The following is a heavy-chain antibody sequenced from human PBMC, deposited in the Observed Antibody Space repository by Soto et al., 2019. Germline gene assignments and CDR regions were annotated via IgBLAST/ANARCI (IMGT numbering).Heavy chain of an antibody. D-gene: IGHD3-22*01. CDR1: GGTFSSHA. V-gene: IGHV1-69*13. CDR2: IIPMFATP. Sequence: SVKVSCKASGGTFSSHAISWVRQAPGQGLEWMGGIIPMFATPNYAEKFQGRLSITADESTTTVYMQLSSLRSQDTAVYYCARQFYYDSSGHYYAYWCQGTLVTVSS. CDR3: ARQFYYDSSGHYYAY. J-gene: IGHJ4*02.